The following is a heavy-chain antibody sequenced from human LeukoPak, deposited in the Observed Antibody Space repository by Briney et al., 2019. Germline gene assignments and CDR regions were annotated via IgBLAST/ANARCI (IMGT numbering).Heavy chain of an antibody. CDR3: ARCEYSNAFDI. CDR2: INHSGST. Sequence: SETLSLTCTVSGGSISSYYWSWIRQPPGKGLEWIGEINHSGSTNYNPSLKSRVTISVNTSKNQFSLKLSSVTAADTAVYYCARCEYSNAFDIWGQGTMVTVSS. V-gene: IGHV4-34*01. J-gene: IGHJ3*02. D-gene: IGHD6-6*01. CDR1: GGSISSYY.